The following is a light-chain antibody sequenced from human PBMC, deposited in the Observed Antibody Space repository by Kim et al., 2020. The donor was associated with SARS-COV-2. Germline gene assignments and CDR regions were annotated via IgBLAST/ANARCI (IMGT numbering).Light chain of an antibody. CDR1: ISNIGPNT. Sequence: GQRVTISCSGSISNIGPNTVNWYRHLPGTAPKLLVHSNNNRPSGVPDRFSGSKSGTSASLAISGLQSDDESDYYCTAWDGSLNGWVFGGGTQLTVL. V-gene: IGLV1-44*01. J-gene: IGLJ3*02. CDR3: TAWDGSLNGWV. CDR2: SNN.